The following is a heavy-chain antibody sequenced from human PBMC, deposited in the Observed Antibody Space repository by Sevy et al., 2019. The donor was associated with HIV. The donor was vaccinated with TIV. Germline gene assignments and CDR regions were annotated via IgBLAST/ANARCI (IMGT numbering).Heavy chain of an antibody. CDR3: ARGSGDQNYYGMDV. J-gene: IGHJ6*02. CDR2: IGTAGDT. D-gene: IGHD2-21*02. V-gene: IGHV3-13*01. Sequence: GGSLRLSCAASGFTFSSYDMHWVRQATGKGLEWVSAIGTAGDTYYPGSVKGRFTISRENAKNSLYIQMNSLRAGDTAVYYCARGSGDQNYYGMDVWGQGTTVTVSS. CDR1: GFTFSSYD.